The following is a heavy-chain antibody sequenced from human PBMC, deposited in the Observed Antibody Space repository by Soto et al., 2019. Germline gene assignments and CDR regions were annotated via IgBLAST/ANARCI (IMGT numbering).Heavy chain of an antibody. Sequence: LRLSCSASGFTFRIYAMSWVRQAPGKGLEWVSTISGNGGTSYADFVRGRFTISRDNSKNTLYLQMNSLRAEDTAVYYCAKDAPGSGWLSDYWGQGTLVTVSS. J-gene: IGHJ4*02. D-gene: IGHD3-22*01. CDR2: ISGNGGT. CDR3: AKDAPGSGWLSDY. CDR1: GFTFRIYA. V-gene: IGHV3-23*01.